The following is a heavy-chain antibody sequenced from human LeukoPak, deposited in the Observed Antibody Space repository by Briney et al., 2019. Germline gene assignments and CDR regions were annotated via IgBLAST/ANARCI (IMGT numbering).Heavy chain of an antibody. CDR1: GFVFSSHW. J-gene: IGHJ4*02. CDR2: INQGGSEK. V-gene: IGHV3-7*01. CDR3: ARDGVDAGIYFDY. D-gene: IGHD3-9*01. Sequence: PGGSLRLSCAATGFVFSSHWMSWVRQARGKGLEWVANINQGGSEKYYVDSVNGRFTIPRDNAKNSLYLQMNSLRVEDTAVYYCARDGVDAGIYFDYWGQGNLVTVSS.